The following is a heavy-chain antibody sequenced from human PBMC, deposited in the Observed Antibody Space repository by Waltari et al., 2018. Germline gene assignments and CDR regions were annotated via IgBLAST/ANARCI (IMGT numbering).Heavy chain of an antibody. Sequence: QVQLQESGPGLVKPSQTLSLTCPVSGGSISSGSYYWSWIRQPAGKGLEWIGYIYTSGSTNYNPSLKSRVTISVDTSKNQFSLKLSSVTAADTAVYYCARGRDSSGSFYWGQGTLVTVSS. J-gene: IGHJ4*02. CDR3: ARGRDSSGSFY. V-gene: IGHV4-61*09. CDR2: IYTSGST. D-gene: IGHD6-19*01. CDR1: GGSISSGSYY.